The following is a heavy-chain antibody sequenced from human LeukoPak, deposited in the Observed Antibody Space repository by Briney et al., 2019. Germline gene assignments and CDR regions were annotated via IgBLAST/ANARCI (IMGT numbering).Heavy chain of an antibody. D-gene: IGHD2-15*01. V-gene: IGHV5-51*01. CDR3: ASTRGAPDAGPECSGGSCYSVNPWVGFDY. CDR1: GYSFTSYW. Sequence: GESLKISCRGSGYSFTSYWIGWGRQMPGKGLEWMGIIYPGDSVTRYSPSFQGQVTISADKSISTAYLQWSSLKASEVAMYYFASTRGAPDAGPECSGGSCYSVNPWVGFDYWGQGTLVTVSS. CDR2: IYPGDSVT. J-gene: IGHJ4*02.